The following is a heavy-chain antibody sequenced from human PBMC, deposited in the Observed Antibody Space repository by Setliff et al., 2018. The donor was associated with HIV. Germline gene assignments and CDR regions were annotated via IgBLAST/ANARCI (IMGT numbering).Heavy chain of an antibody. CDR2: IHHSGSS. V-gene: IGHV4-4*08. CDR1: GDSIITYY. D-gene: IGHD1-26*01. CDR3: ARELSGTYFDY. J-gene: IGHJ4*02. Sequence: SETLSLTCTVSGDSIITYYWTWIRQPPGKGLEWIGYIHHSGSSDYTPSLRSRVTMSVDTSKNQFSLKLTSVTAADTAVYYCARELSGTYFDYWGQGILVTVSS.